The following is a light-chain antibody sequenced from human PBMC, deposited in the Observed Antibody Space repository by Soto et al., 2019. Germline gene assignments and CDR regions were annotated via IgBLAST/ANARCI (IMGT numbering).Light chain of an antibody. CDR1: QSVSSS. CDR3: QQYTDWPLT. V-gene: IGKV3-15*01. CDR2: GAS. J-gene: IGKJ4*01. Sequence: EIVMTQSPATLSESPGERATLSCRASQSVSSSLAWYQHKRGQAARLLIHGASTRAIGIPDRFSGSGSGTEFTLTISSLQSEDFAVYYCQQYTDWPLTFGGGTKVEIK.